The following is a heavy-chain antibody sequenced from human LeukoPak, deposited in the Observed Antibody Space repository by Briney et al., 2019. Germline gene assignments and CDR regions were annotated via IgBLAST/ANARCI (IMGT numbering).Heavy chain of an antibody. CDR2: ISNSGGST. Sequence: GGSLRLACAASGFTFISYAMNWVRQAPGKGLEWVSGISNSGGSTYYADSVKGRFTISIDNSKNTLYLQMNSLRAEDTAVYYCAKETSSSFDYWGQGTLVTASS. V-gene: IGHV3-23*01. J-gene: IGHJ4*02. CDR3: AKETSSSFDY. D-gene: IGHD6-6*01. CDR1: GFTFISYA.